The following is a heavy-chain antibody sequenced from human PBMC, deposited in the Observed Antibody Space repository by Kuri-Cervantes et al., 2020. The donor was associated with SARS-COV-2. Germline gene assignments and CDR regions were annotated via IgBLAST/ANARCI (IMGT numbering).Heavy chain of an antibody. CDR3: AREVTD. CDR2: IYYSGST. J-gene: IGHJ4*02. V-gene: IGHV4-59*12. Sequence: SETLSLTCTVSGGSISSYYWSWIRQPPGKGLEWIGYIYYSGSTNYNPSLKSRVTISVDTSKNQFSLRLNSVTAADAAVYYCAREVTDWGQGTLVTVSS. CDR1: GGSISSYY. D-gene: IGHD2-21*02.